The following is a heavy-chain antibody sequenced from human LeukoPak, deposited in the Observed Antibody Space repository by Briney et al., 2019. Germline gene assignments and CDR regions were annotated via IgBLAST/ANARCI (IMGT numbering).Heavy chain of an antibody. CDR1: GYTFTSYA. Sequence: ASVKVSCKASGYTFTSYAMHWVRQAPGQRLEWMGWINAGNGNTKYSQEFQGRVTITADESTSTAYMELSSLRSEDTAVYYCARGQGPGWSTPLNWFDPWGQGTLVTVSS. CDR2: INAGNGNT. CDR3: ARGQGPGWSTPLNWFDP. J-gene: IGHJ5*02. V-gene: IGHV1-3*03. D-gene: IGHD6-19*01.